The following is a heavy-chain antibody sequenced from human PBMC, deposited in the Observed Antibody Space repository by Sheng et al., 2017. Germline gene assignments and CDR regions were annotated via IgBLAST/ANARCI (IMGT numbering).Heavy chain of an antibody. J-gene: IGHJ4*02. D-gene: IGHD3-3*01. Sequence: EVQLLESGGGLVQPGGSLRLSCAASGFTFRSYAMSWVRQAPGEGLEWVSTITASGTNTYYADSVKDRFTISRDNSKNTLYLQMNSLRAEDTAIYYCAKYHYGFGGQGTLVTVSS. CDR3: AKYHYGF. V-gene: IGHV3-23*01. CDR1: GFTFRSYA. CDR2: ITASGTNT.